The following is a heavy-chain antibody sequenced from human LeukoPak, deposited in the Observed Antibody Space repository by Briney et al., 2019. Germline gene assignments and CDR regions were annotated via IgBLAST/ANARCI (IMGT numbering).Heavy chain of an antibody. D-gene: IGHD5-12*01. CDR2: IYYSGST. J-gene: IGHJ3*02. V-gene: IGHV4-59*06. Sequence: SETLSLTCTVSGGSISSYYWSWIRQHPGKGLEWIGYIYYSGSTYYNPSLKSRVTISVDTSKNQFSLKLSSVTAADTAVYYCARAGGYSGYVGAFDIWGQGTMVTVSS. CDR3: ARAGGYSGYVGAFDI. CDR1: GGSISSYY.